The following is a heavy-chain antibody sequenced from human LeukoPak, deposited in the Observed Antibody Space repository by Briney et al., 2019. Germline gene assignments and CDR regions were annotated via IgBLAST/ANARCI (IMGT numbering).Heavy chain of an antibody. V-gene: IGHV3-33*01. Sequence: GRSLRLSCAASGFTFSSYGMHWVRQAPGKGLEWVAVIWYDGSNKYYADSVKGRFTISRDNSKNTLYLQMNSLRAEDTAVCYCARSGSYYDHYYFDYWGQGTLVTVSS. CDR2: IWYDGSNK. CDR3: ARSGSYYDHYYFDY. J-gene: IGHJ4*02. CDR1: GFTFSSYG. D-gene: IGHD1-26*01.